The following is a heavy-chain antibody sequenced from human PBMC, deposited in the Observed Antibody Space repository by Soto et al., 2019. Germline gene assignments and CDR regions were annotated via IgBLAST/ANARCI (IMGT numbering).Heavy chain of an antibody. Sequence: TLSLTCTVSGGSISSGGYYWSWIRQHPGKGLEWIGYIYYSGSTYYNPSLKSRVTIPVEKSKKQFSLKMRSVTDADTAVYYCARCSSATTIWAVDICGQLPIVT. J-gene: IGHJ3*02. CDR2: IYYSGST. V-gene: IGHV4-31*03. CDR1: GGSISSGGYY. D-gene: IGHD3-9*01. CDR3: ARCSSATTIWAVDI.